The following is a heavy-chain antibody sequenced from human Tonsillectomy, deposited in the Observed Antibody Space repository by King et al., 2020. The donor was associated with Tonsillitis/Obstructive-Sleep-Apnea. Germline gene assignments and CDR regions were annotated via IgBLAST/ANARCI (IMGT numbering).Heavy chain of an antibody. CDR2: VWFDGSDK. CDR1: GFTFRSYG. Sequence: QLVQSGGGVVQPGRSLRLSCAASGFTFRSYGTHWVRQAPGKGLDWVAIVWFDGSDKYYADSVKGRFTISRDNSKNTLYLQMNNLRVEDTAVYYCVRDLGGVVGSMDVWGQGTTVTVSS. D-gene: IGHD2-8*02. V-gene: IGHV3-33*01. J-gene: IGHJ6*02. CDR3: VRDLGGVVGSMDV.